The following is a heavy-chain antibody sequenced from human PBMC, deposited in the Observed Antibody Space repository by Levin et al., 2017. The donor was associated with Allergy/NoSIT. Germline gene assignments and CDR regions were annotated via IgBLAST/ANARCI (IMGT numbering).Heavy chain of an antibody. CDR1: GFTFSSYS. V-gene: IGHV3-21*01. CDR2: ISSSSSYI. D-gene: IGHD3-10*01. J-gene: IGHJ5*02. Sequence: GESLKISCAASGFTFSSYSMNWVRQAPGKGLEWVSSISSSSSYIYYADSVKGRFTISRDNAKNSLYLQMNSLRAEDTAVYYCAREDYYGSGRYENWFDPWGQGTLVTVSS. CDR3: AREDYYGSGRYENWFDP.